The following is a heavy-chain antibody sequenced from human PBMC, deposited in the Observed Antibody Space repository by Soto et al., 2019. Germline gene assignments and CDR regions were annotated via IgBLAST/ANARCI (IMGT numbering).Heavy chain of an antibody. J-gene: IGHJ4*02. CDR2: IYYSGST. CDR3: AGSGYSLDY. CDR1: GGSISSYY. Sequence: PSETLSLTCTVSGGSISSYYWSWIRQPPGKGLEWIGYIYYSGSTNYNPSLKSRVTISVDTSKNQFSLKLSSVTAADTAVYYCAGSGYSLDYWGQGTLVTVPQ. D-gene: IGHD5-18*01. V-gene: IGHV4-59*08.